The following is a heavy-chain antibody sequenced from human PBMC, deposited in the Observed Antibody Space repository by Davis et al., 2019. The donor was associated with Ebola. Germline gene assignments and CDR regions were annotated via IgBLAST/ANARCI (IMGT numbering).Heavy chain of an antibody. V-gene: IGHV4-38-2*02. CDR3: ARGFLWFGELSALDY. D-gene: IGHD3-10*01. J-gene: IGHJ4*02. CDR1: GYSISSGYY. CDR2: IYHSGST. Sequence: PSETLSLTCTVSGYSISSGYYWGWIRQPPGKGLEWIGSIYHSGSTNYNPSLKSRVTISVDTSKNQFSLKLSSVTAADTAVYYCARGFLWFGELSALDYWGQGTLVTVSS.